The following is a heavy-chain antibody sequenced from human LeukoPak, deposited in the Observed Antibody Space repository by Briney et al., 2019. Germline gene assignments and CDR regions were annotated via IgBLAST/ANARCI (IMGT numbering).Heavy chain of an antibody. D-gene: IGHD5-18*01. CDR1: GFTFDDYA. CDR2: ISWNSGSI. V-gene: IGHV3-9*01. J-gene: IGHJ4*02. CDR3: ARDRPWDTFDY. Sequence: GRSLRLSCAASGFTFDDYAMHWVRQAPGKGLEWVSGISWNSGSIGYADSVKGRFTISRDNAKNSLYLQMNSLRAEDTAVYYCARDRPWDTFDYWGQGTLVTVSS.